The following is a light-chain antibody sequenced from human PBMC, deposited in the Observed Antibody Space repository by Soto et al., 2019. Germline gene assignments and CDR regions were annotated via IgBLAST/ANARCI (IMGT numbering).Light chain of an antibody. CDR3: QQYNNWPLT. CDR2: GAS. V-gene: IGKV3-15*01. Sequence: EIVMTQSPATLSLSPGEGATLSCRASESVSTNLAWYQQKAGQAPRLLIYGASTRATGIPARFSGSGSGTEFTLTISSLQSEDFAVYYCQQYNNWPLTFGQGTRLEIK. CDR1: ESVSTN. J-gene: IGKJ5*01.